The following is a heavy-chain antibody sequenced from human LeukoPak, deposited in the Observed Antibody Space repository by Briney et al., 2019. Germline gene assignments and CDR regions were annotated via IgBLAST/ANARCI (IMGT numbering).Heavy chain of an antibody. Sequence: EASVKVSCKASGYTFSSYCMHWVRQAPGQGFEWMGTINPSGGSTIYAQKFQGRVTMTSDKSTTTVNMELSSLRSEDTAVYYCSRDSDAVDDAFDIWGQGTVVTVS. CDR2: INPSGGST. J-gene: IGHJ3*02. V-gene: IGHV1-46*01. CDR3: SRDSDAVDDAFDI. CDR1: GYTFSSYC. D-gene: IGHD6-19*01.